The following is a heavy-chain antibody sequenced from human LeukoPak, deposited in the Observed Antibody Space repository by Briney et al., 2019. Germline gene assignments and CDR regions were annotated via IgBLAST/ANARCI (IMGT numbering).Heavy chain of an antibody. CDR2: INHSGST. J-gene: IGHJ4*02. V-gene: IGHV4-34*01. D-gene: IGHD1-26*01. CDR1: GGSFSGYY. CDR3: ASSYSGSYYYFDY. Sequence: SETLSLTCAVYGGSFSGYYWSWIRQPPGKGLEWIGEINHSGSTNYNPSLKSRVTISVDTSKNQFSLKLSSVTAADTAVYYCASSYSGSYYYFDYWGQGTLVTVSS.